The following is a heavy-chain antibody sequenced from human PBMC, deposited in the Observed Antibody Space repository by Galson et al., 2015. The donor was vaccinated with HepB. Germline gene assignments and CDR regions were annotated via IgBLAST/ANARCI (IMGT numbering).Heavy chain of an antibody. CDR2: INPGGSNI. D-gene: IGHD6-13*01. CDR1: GFIFSDYY. CDR3: AKFSREGSWYRLWFDY. V-gene: IGHV3-11*01. Sequence: SLRLSCAASGFIFSDYYMSWIRQAPGKGLEWISYINPGGSNIFYADSVKGRFTISRDNAKNLIHLEMNSLSAADTAVYYCAKFSREGSWYRLWFDYWGQGVRVTVSS. J-gene: IGHJ4*02.